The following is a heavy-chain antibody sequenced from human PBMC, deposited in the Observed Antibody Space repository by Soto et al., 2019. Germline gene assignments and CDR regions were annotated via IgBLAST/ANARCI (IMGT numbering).Heavy chain of an antibody. J-gene: IGHJ6*02. CDR1: GFTFSSYA. D-gene: IGHD2-15*01. CDR3: AKGVVVAAKAYYYGMDV. V-gene: IGHV3-23*01. CDR2: ISGSGGST. Sequence: GGSLRLSCAASGFTFSSYAMSWVRQAPGKGLEWVSAISGSGGSTYYADSVKGRFTISRDNSKNTLYLQMNSLRAEDTAVYYCAKGVVVAAKAYYYGMDVWGQGTTVTVSS.